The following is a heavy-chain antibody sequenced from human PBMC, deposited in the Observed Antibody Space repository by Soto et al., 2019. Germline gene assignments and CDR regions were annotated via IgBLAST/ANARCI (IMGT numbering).Heavy chain of an antibody. D-gene: IGHD3-3*01. J-gene: IGHJ4*02. CDR1: GFSLTTSGVG. CDR2: IYWDDDK. CDR3: AHRVLRTVFGLVTTTAIYFDF. Sequence: QITLNESGPTVVRPTETLTLTCRFSGFSLTTSGVGVGWVRQSPGKAPEWLALIYWDDDKRYSESLKSRLTIPKDPPKNQVVLTVANLDPTDTATYYCAHRVLRTVFGLVTTTAIYFDFWGQGTPVAVSS. V-gene: IGHV2-5*02.